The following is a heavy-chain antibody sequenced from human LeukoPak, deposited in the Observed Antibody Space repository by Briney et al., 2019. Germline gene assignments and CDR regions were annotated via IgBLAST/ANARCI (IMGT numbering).Heavy chain of an antibody. J-gene: IGHJ4*02. CDR3: ARGGPGVRGVL. V-gene: IGHV4-34*01. CDR2: INHSGST. Sequence: SETLSLTCAVYGESFSGYYWSWIRHPPGKGLEWIGEINHSGSTNYNPALKSRVTISVDTSKNQYSLKLSSVAAAVTAVYCCARGGPGVRGVLWGQGTLVTVSS. CDR1: GESFSGYY. D-gene: IGHD3-10*01.